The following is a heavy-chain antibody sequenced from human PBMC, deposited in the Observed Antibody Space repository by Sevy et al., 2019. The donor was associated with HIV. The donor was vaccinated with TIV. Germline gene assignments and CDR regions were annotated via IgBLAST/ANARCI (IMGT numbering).Heavy chain of an antibody. Sequence: SETLSLTCAVSGYSISSGYYWGWIRQPPGKGLEWIGSIYHSGSTYYNPSLKSRVTISVDMSKNQFSLKLSSVTAADTAVYYCARGFSITIFGGYMDVWGKGTTVTVSS. CDR1: GYSISSGYY. V-gene: IGHV4-38-2*01. D-gene: IGHD3-3*01. CDR3: ARGFSITIFGGYMDV. CDR2: IYHSGST. J-gene: IGHJ6*03.